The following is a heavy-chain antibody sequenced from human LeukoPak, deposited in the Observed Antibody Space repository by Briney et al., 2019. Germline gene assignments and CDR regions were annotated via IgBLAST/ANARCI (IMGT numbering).Heavy chain of an antibody. CDR1: GYTFASYA. V-gene: IGHV1-3*01. CDR2: INAGNGNT. CDR3: ARGVLRYFDWLVD. D-gene: IGHD3-9*01. J-gene: IGHJ4*02. Sequence: ASVKVSCKASGYTFASYAMHWVRQAPGQRLEWMGWINAGNGNTKYSQKFQGRVTITRDTSASTAYMELGSLRSEDTAVYYCARGVLRYFDWLVDWGQGTLVTVSS.